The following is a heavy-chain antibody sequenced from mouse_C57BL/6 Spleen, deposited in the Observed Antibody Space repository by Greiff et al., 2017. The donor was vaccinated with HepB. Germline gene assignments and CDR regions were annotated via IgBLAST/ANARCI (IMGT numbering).Heavy chain of an antibody. J-gene: IGHJ2*01. D-gene: IGHD1-1*01. CDR3: APLYYYGSSLDY. CDR1: GYTFTDYY. Sequence: EVQLQQSGPELVKPGASVKISCKASGYTFTDYYMNWVKQSHGKSLEWIGDINPNNGGTSYNQKFKGKATLTVDKSSSTAYMELRSLTSEDSAVYYCAPLYYYGSSLDYWGQGTTLTVSS. CDR2: INPNNGGT. V-gene: IGHV1-26*01.